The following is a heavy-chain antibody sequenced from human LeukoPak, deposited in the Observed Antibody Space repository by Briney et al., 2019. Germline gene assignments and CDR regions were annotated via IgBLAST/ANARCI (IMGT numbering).Heavy chain of an antibody. Sequence: GGSLRLSCAASGFTFSTYAMSWVRQAPGKGLEWVSAISGSTGRTYYADSVKGRFTISRDNSKNTLYLQMNSLRAEDTAVYYCASVDTALGTYYYYYMDVWGKGTTVTVSS. J-gene: IGHJ6*03. V-gene: IGHV3-23*01. D-gene: IGHD5-18*01. CDR3: ASVDTALGTYYYYYMDV. CDR2: ISGSTGRT. CDR1: GFTFSTYA.